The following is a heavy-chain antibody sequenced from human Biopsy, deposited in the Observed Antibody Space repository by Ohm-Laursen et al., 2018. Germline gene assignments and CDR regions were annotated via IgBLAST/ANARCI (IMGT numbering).Heavy chain of an antibody. V-gene: IGHV3-9*01. CDR3: AKDRYNYTPIGGFSMDV. CDR2: ISWDSGRI. CDR1: GFIFDDYA. J-gene: IGHJ6*02. Sequence: LRLSCAASGFIFDDYAMHWVRQAPGKGLEWVSGISWDSGRIDYADSVKGRFTISRDNSRDTLYLQMSSLRAEDTAVYYCAKDRYNYTPIGGFSMDVWGQGTTVTVSS. D-gene: IGHD5-18*01.